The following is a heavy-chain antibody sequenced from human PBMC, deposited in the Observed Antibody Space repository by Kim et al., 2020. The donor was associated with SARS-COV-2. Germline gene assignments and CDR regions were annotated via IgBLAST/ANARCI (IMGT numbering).Heavy chain of an antibody. Sequence: GGSLRLSCAASGFTFSSYSMNWVRQAPGKGLEWVSCISSSSSSIYYADSVKGRFTISRDNAKNSLYLLMNSLRDEDTAVYYCARPGGSWGQGTLVTVSS. CDR2: ISSSSSSI. CDR1: GFTFSSYS. V-gene: IGHV3-48*02. J-gene: IGHJ4*02. D-gene: IGHD3-16*01. CDR3: ARPGGS.